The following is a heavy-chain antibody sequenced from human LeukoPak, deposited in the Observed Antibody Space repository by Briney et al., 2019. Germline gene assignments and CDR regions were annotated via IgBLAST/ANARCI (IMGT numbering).Heavy chain of an antibody. CDR3: ARGRDGFMSDFDS. V-gene: IGHV4-4*07. D-gene: IGHD3-10*02. J-gene: IGHJ4*02. Sequence: SETLSLTCTVSGGSIRSYYWNWIRQPAGKGLEWIGRIYTTGSTYYNPSLKSRVTMSVDTSKNQFSLKLRSLTAADTAVYYCARGRDGFMSDFDSWGQGTLVTVPS. CDR2: IYTTGST. CDR1: GGSIRSYY.